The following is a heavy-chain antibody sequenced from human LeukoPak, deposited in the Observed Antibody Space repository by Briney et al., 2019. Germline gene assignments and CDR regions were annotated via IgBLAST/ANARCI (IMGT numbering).Heavy chain of an antibody. CDR2: TYYRSKWYN. CDR1: GDSVSSNFAA. Sequence: SQTLSLTFAISGDSVSSNFAAWNWIRQSPSRGLEWLGGTYYRSKWYNDYAVSVKSRITINPDTSKNQFSLQLNSVTPEDTAVYFCSRGRSLGYCSSSSCHVSDAFDIWGQGTMVTVSS. V-gene: IGHV6-1*01. CDR3: SRGRSLGYCSSSSCHVSDAFDI. J-gene: IGHJ3*02. D-gene: IGHD2-2*01.